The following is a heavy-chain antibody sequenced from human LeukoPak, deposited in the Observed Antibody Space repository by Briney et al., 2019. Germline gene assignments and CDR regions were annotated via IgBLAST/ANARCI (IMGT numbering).Heavy chain of an antibody. CDR3: ARRDYGDYLIDY. J-gene: IGHJ4*02. CDR2: INPSGGST. V-gene: IGHV1-46*01. CDR1: GYTFTSYY. D-gene: IGHD4-17*01. Sequence: ASVKVSCKASGYTFTSYYMHWVRQAPGQGLQWMGIINPSGGSTSYAQKFQGRVTMTRDTSTSTVYMELSSLRSEDTAVYYCARRDYGDYLIDYWGQGTLVTVSS.